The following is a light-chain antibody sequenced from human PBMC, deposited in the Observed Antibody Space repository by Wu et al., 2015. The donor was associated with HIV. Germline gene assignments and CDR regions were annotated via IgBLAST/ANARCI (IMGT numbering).Light chain of an antibody. V-gene: IGKV1-5*03. CDR3: QQYNSYPYI. Sequence: ASVGDRVTITCRASQSISHWLAWYQQKPGKAPKLLIYKASTVESGVPSRFSGSGFGTEFTLTISNLQPDDFATYYCQQYNSYPYIFGQGTKLEIK. J-gene: IGKJ2*01. CDR1: QSISHW. CDR2: KAS.